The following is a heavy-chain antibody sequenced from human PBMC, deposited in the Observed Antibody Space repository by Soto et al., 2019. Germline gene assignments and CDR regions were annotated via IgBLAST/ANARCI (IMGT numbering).Heavy chain of an antibody. V-gene: IGHV3-30*03. D-gene: IGHD5-18*01. CDR1: GFAFSSYG. J-gene: IGHJ4*02. CDR3: VSDRGYGHASVPYS. CDR2: ISYDGSLQ. Sequence: QAQLVESGGGVVQPGRSLRLSCAASGFAFSSYGMHWVRQAPGTGLEWVAVISYDGSLQHYADSVKGRFTISRDNSQNMVLRQMSRLRAEATAVYYCVSDRGYGHASVPYSWGQGTLVSVSS.